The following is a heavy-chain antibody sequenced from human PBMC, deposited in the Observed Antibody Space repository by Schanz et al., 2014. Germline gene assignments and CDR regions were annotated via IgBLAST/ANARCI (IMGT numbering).Heavy chain of an antibody. CDR3: ARAHPPRGVTGYYNDV. CDR1: GFTFFTYN. V-gene: IGHV3-48*02. CDR2: IGSSSTTM. D-gene: IGHD3-9*01. J-gene: IGHJ6*02. Sequence: EVYLVESGGGLVQPGGSLRLSCAASGFTFFTYNMNWVRQAPGRGLEWISYIGSSSTTMYYADSVKGRFTISRDNAKNSLYLQMNSLRDEDTAVYYCARAHPPRGVTGYYNDVWGQGPSVTVSS.